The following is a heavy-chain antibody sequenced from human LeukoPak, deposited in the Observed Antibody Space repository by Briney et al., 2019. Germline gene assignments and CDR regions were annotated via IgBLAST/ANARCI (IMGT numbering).Heavy chain of an antibody. V-gene: IGHV1-46*01. D-gene: IGHD1-14*01. J-gene: IGHJ3*02. CDR1: GYTFTTYY. CDR2: IYPSGGST. CDR3: ARATPRDGDAFDI. Sequence: ASVKVSCKASGYTFTTYYMHWVRQAPGQGLEWMGMIYPSGGSTRNAQKFQGRVTMTRDMSTNTVYMELSSLRSEDTAVYYCARATPRDGDAFDIWGQGTMVTVSS.